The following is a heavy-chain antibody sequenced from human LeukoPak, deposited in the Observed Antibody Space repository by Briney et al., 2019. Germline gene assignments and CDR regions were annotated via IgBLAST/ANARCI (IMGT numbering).Heavy chain of an antibody. J-gene: IGHJ4*02. V-gene: IGHV4-59*02. CDR2: IYYTGT. Sequence: SGTLSLTCTVSGGSVSDYYWSWIRQSPGKGLGWIGYIYYTGTSYNPSLKSRVTISADTSKNQFSLNLSSVTAADTAVYYCASRKLGNDYWGQGTLVTVSS. CDR3: ASRKLGNDY. D-gene: IGHD7-27*01. CDR1: GGSVSDYY.